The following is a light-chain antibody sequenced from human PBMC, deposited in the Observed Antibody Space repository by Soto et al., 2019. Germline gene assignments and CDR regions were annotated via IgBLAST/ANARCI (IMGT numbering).Light chain of an antibody. CDR1: QDISNY. CDR2: DAT. Sequence: DIQMTQSPSSLSASVGDRVTITCRASQDISNYLNWYQHRLGRAPKLLIYDATRLQSGVSSRFSGSDSGTDFTLTISSLQPEDFATYYCQQSYVTPRTFGPGTRVDIK. J-gene: IGKJ1*01. CDR3: QQSYVTPRT. V-gene: IGKV1-39*01.